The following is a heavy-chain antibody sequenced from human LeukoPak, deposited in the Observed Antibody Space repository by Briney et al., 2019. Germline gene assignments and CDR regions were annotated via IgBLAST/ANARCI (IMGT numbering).Heavy chain of an antibody. V-gene: IGHV3-23*01. CDR1: TFSFSSYA. D-gene: IGHD5-24*01. CDR2: ITGSGGST. J-gene: IGHJ4*02. Sequence: GGSLRLSCAASTFSFSSYAMTWLRQAPGKGLEWVSTITGSGGSTYYADSVRGRFTISRDNSKNTLYLQMNSLRVEDTAVYYCAKRNGYNTMDYWGQGTLVTVSS. CDR3: AKRNGYNTMDY.